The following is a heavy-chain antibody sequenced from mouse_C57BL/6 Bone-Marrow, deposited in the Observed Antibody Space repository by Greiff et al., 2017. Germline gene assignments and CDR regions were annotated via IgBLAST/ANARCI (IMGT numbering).Heavy chain of an antibody. CDR1: GYTFTSYW. CDR2: IDPSDSYT. Sequence: VQLQQPGAELVMPGASVKLSCKASGYTFTSYWMHWVKQRPGQGLEWIGEIDPSDSYTNYNQKFKGKSTLTVDKSSSTAYMQLSSLTSEDSAVYYGARIYYSNYCWYFDVWGTGTTVTVSS. D-gene: IGHD2-5*01. V-gene: IGHV1-69*01. J-gene: IGHJ1*03. CDR3: ARIYYSNYCWYFDV.